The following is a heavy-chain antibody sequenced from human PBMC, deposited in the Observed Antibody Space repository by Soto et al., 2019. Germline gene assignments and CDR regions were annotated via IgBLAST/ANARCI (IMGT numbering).Heavy chain of an antibody. Sequence: GGSLRLSCSVSGFTFSSYAMHWVRQAPGKGLEYVSSISSDGRTTYYADSVKGRFTISRDNSKNTLYLQMSSPKAEDTAVYYCVKDRYVDYWGQGTLVTVSS. V-gene: IGHV3-64D*06. CDR3: VKDRYVDY. CDR1: GFTFSSYA. J-gene: IGHJ4*02. CDR2: ISSDGRTT.